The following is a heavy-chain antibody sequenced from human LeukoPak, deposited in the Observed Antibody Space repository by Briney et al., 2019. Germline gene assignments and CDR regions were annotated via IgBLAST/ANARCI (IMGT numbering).Heavy chain of an antibody. CDR3: ARGRQLGIEIRTFGMDV. J-gene: IGHJ6*04. CDR2: INHSGSS. D-gene: IGHD6-13*01. CDR1: GGSFSGYY. Sequence: PSETLSLTFAVYGGSFSGYYWSGIRQPPWKGLDWIGEINHSGSSNYNPPLKSRVTISVDKSKNQFTLKLSSVTAGDTAVYYCARGRQLGIEIRTFGMDVWGKGTTVTVSS. V-gene: IGHV4-34*01.